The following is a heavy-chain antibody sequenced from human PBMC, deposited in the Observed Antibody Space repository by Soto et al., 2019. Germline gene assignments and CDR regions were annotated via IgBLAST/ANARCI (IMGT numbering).Heavy chain of an antibody. CDR3: ARDFDY. J-gene: IGHJ4*02. Sequence: QVQLVESGGGVVQPGRSLRLSCAASGFTFSSYAMQWVRQAPGKGLEWVAVISYDGSNKYYADSVKGRFTISRDNSKNTLYLQMNSLRAEDTAVYYCARDFDYWGQGTLVTVSS. CDR2: ISYDGSNK. V-gene: IGHV3-30-3*01. CDR1: GFTFSSYA.